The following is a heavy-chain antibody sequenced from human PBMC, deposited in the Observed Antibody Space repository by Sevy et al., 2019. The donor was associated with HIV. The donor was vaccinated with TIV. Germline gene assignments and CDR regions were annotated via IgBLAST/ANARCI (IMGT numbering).Heavy chain of an antibody. CDR1: YGSISGYH. V-gene: IGHV4-59*01. CDR2: VYYTGDT. Sequence: SETLSLTCTVSYGSISGYHWTWIRQPPGKTLEYIGYVYYTGDTNYNPSLKSRVTMSVDTSKSQFSLKVTSVTAADTAVYYCARGPPVRTGDYSLNWFDPWGQGTLVTVSS. J-gene: IGHJ5*02. D-gene: IGHD2-15*01. CDR3: ARGPPVRTGDYSLNWFDP.